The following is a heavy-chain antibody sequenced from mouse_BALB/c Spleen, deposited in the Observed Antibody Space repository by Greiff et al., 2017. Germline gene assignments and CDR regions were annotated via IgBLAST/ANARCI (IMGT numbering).Heavy chain of an antibody. J-gene: IGHJ2*01. V-gene: IGHV5-9-3*01. D-gene: IGHD1-2*01. CDR3: ARGLRLPYYFDY. CDR1: GFTFSSYA. CDR2: ISSGGSYT. Sequence: EVNLVESGGGLVKPGGSLKLSCAASGFTFSSYAMSWVRQTPEKRLEWVATISSGGSYTYYPDSVKGRFTISRDNAKNTLYLQMSSRRSEDTAMYYCARGLRLPYYFDYWGQGTTLTVSS.